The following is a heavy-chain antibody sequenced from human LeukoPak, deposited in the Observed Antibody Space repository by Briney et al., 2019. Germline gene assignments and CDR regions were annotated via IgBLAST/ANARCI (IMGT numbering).Heavy chain of an antibody. Sequence: ASVKVSCKASGYTFTSYDINWVRQATEQGLEWMGWMNPNSGNTGYAQKFQGRVTMTRNTSISTAYMELSSLRSEDTAVYYCARGAPYDSSGYYSGGDYWGQGTLVTVSS. CDR3: ARGAPYDSSGYYSGGDY. V-gene: IGHV1-8*01. D-gene: IGHD3-22*01. CDR2: MNPNSGNT. CDR1: GYTFTSYD. J-gene: IGHJ4*02.